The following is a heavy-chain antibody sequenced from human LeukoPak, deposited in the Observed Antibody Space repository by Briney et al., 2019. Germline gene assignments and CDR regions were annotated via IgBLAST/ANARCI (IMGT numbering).Heavy chain of an antibody. Sequence: QPGGSLRPSCAASGFTVSSNYMSWVRQAPGKGLEWVSAISGSGGSTYYADSVKGRFTISRDNSKNTLYLQMNSLRAEDTAVYYCAKTSKSVAATLSNAFDIWGQGTMVTVSS. V-gene: IGHV3-23*01. J-gene: IGHJ3*02. D-gene: IGHD2-15*01. CDR2: ISGSGGST. CDR3: AKTSKSVAATLSNAFDI. CDR1: GFTVSSNY.